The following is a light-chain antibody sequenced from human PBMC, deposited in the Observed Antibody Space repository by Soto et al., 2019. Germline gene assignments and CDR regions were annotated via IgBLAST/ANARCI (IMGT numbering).Light chain of an antibody. CDR2: GAS. V-gene: IGKV3-15*01. J-gene: IGKJ1*01. CDR3: QQYNDWPPWT. CDR1: QSVSSF. Sequence: EIVMTQSPATLSVSPGERATLSCRASQSVSSFLAWYQQKPDQAPRLVIYGASTRAPGVPARFSGSGSETQFSLTISSLQSEDFAVYYCQQYNDWPPWTFGQGTKVEIK.